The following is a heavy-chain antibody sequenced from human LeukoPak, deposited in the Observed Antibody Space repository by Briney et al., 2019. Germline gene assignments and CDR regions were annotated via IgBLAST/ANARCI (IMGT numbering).Heavy chain of an antibody. J-gene: IGHJ3*02. CDR2: IYYSGST. CDR3: ARDGGYGGNKGAFDI. Sequence: SQTLSLTCTVSGGSINSGGYYWSWIRQHPGKGLEWIGYIYYSGSTYYNPSLKSRVTISVDTSKNQFSLKLSSVTAADTAVYYCARDGGYGGNKGAFDIWGQGTMVTVSS. V-gene: IGHV4-31*03. CDR1: GGSINSGGYY. D-gene: IGHD4-23*01.